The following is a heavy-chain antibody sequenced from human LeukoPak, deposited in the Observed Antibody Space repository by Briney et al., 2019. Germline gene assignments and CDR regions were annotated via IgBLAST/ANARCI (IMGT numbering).Heavy chain of an antibody. V-gene: IGHV1-3*01. J-gene: IGHJ5*02. CDR2: INAGNGDA. CDR3: GKSAPSGFDP. CDR1: GYTLTTYA. Sequence: GASVKVSCKASGYTLTTYAIHWVRQAPGRSLEWMGRINAGNGDAKYSQNFHDRITITRDTSASTVYMELTNLRSEDTAVYYCGKSAPSGFDPWGQGTLVTVSS.